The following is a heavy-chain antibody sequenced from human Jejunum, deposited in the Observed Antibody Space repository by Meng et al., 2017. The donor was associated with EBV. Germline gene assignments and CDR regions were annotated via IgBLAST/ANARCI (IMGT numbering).Heavy chain of an antibody. CDR3: ASGEYRAWFDT. CDR2: ISSSSSYI. CDR1: GFTFSSYS. Sequence: EVQLVESGXXXXXPXXPXXFSCAASGFTFSSYSMNWVRQAPGKGLEWVSSISSSSSYIYYADSVKGRLTISRDNAKNSLYLQMNSLRAEDTAVYYCASGEYRAWFDTWGQGTLVTVSS. D-gene: IGHD3-10*01. V-gene: IGHV3-21*01. J-gene: IGHJ5*02.